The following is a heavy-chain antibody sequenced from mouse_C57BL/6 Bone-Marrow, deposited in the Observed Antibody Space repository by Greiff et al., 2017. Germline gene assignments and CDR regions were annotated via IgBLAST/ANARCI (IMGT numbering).Heavy chain of an antibody. V-gene: IGHV1-81*01. CDR1: GYTFTSYG. J-gene: IGHJ4*01. Sequence: QVQLQQSGAELARPGASVKLSCKASGYTFTSYGISWVKQRTGQGLEGIGEIYPRSGNTYYNEKFKGKGTLTADKSSSTAYMELRRLPSEDSAVYFCARYYSYGSSYAMDYWGQGTSVTVSS. CDR2: IYPRSGNT. CDR3: ARYYSYGSSYAMDY. D-gene: IGHD1-1*01.